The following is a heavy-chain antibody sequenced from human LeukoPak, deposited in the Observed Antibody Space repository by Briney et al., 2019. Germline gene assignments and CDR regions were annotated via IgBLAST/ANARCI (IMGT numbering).Heavy chain of an antibody. CDR2: INHDGSDI. CDR1: GFTVSTYV. J-gene: IGHJ4*02. D-gene: IGHD5-24*01. Sequence: GSLRLSCAVSGFTVSTYVMHWVRRAPGEGLVWVSRINHDGSDISYADSVKGRSTISRDNAKNTLYLQMNSLRADDTAIYYCVRDSNFKIDYWGQGTLVTVSS. V-gene: IGHV3-74*01. CDR3: VRDSNFKIDY.